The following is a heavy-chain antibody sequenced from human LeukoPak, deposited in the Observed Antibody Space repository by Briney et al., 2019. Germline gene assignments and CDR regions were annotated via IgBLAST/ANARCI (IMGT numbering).Heavy chain of an antibody. Sequence: GGSLRLSCEASGFIFSRYGMHWVRQAPGKGLERVAVIWDDGSNKFYRDSVKGRFTVSRDNSKNMLYLQLNSLSAEDTAVYYCARRADYGDYFDSWGQGTLVSVSS. CDR2: IWDDGSNK. D-gene: IGHD4-17*01. CDR3: ARRADYGDYFDS. V-gene: IGHV3-33*01. CDR1: GFIFSRYG. J-gene: IGHJ4*02.